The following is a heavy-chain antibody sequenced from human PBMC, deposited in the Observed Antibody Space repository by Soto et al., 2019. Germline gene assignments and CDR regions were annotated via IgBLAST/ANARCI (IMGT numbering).Heavy chain of an antibody. Sequence: QVQLVQSGGEVKKPGASVKVSCKASGYTFTNSGISWVRQAPGQGLEWLGWISTYNSNTNSAPRLQARLTMTTDTSTSTAYMELRSLTSADTAVYYCARDERDSCSGGDCFYFDYWGPGTLVTVSS. CDR1: GYTFTNSG. D-gene: IGHD2-21*02. CDR3: ARDERDSCSGGDCFYFDY. V-gene: IGHV1-18*04. J-gene: IGHJ4*02. CDR2: ISTYNSNT.